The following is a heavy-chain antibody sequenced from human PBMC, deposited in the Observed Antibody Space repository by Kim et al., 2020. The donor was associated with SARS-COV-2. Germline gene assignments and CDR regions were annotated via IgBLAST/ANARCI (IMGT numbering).Heavy chain of an antibody. CDR1: GGSFSGYY. Sequence: SETLSLTCAVYGGSFSGYYWSWIRQPPGKGLEWIGEINHSGSTNYNPSLKSRVTISVDTSKNQFSLKLSSVTAADTAVYYCARRRANYYYGMDVWGQGTTVTVSS. V-gene: IGHV4-34*01. CDR2: INHSGST. CDR3: ARRRANYYYGMDV. J-gene: IGHJ6*02.